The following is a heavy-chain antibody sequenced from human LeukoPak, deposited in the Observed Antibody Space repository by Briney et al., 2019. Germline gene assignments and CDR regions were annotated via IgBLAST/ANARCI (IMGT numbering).Heavy chain of an antibody. J-gene: IGHJ4*02. CDR3: ARDVGLYYYDSSGYESRGLFDY. CDR1: GFTFSDYY. V-gene: IGHV3-11*01. Sequence: KPGGSLRLSCAASGFTFSDYYMSWIRQAPGKGLEWVSYISSSGSNIYYADSVKGRFTISRDNAKNSLYLQMNSLRAEDTAVYYCARDVGLYYYDSSGYESRGLFDYWGQGTLVTVSS. D-gene: IGHD3-22*01. CDR2: ISSSGSNI.